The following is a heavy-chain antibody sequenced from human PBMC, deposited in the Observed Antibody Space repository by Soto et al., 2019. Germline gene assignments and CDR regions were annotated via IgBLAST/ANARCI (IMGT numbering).Heavy chain of an antibody. J-gene: IGHJ5*02. CDR1: GFTFSTYA. Sequence: SLRLSCAASGFTFSTYAVAWVRQSPGKGLEWVSSISASGGDTWYADSVKGRFTISRDNSKNTLYLQINSLRIEDTAVYYCARRPTATASWGQGTLVTVSS. D-gene: IGHD1-1*01. CDR2: ISASGGDT. V-gene: IGHV3-23*01. CDR3: ARRPTATAS.